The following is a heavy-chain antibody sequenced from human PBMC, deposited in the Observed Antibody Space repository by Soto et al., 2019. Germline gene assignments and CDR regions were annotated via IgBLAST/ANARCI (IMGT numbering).Heavy chain of an antibody. CDR1: GFSLTTSGVG. J-gene: IGHJ4*02. CDR2: ICWDDDK. D-gene: IGHD3-3*01. Sequence: QITLNESGPTVVKPAETLTLTCTFSGFSLTTSGVGVGWIRQSPGKAPEWLALICWDDDKRYSASLKSRLTSTKDTSKNQVVLTMASVDPADTATYYCAHRILRTVFGLVTTTAIYFDFWGQGTPVVVSS. V-gene: IGHV2-5*02. CDR3: AHRILRTVFGLVTTTAIYFDF.